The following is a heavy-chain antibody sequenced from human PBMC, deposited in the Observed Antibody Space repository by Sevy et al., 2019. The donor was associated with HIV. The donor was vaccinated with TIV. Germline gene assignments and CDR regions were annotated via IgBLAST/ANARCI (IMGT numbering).Heavy chain of an antibody. CDR2: IYYSGST. J-gene: IGHJ5*02. Sequence: SETLSLTCTVSGGSISSSSYYWGWIRQPPGKGLEWIGSIYYSGSTYYNPSLKSRVTISVDTSKNQFSLKLSSVTAADTAVYYCARLGLLVRRGHNRFDPWGQGTLVTVSS. CDR3: ARLGLLVRRGHNRFDP. CDR1: GGSISSSSYY. D-gene: IGHD2-21*02. V-gene: IGHV4-39*01.